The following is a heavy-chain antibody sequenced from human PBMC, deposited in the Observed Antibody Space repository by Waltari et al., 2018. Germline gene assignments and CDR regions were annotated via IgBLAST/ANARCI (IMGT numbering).Heavy chain of an antibody. J-gene: IGHJ4*02. CDR2: INHSGST. Sequence: QVQLQQWGAGLLKPSETLSLTCAVYGGSFRGYYWSWIRQPPGKGLEWIGEINHSGSTNYNPSLKSRVTISVDTSKNQFSLKLSSVTAADTAVYYCARAPGDSSGYDYWGQGTLVTVSS. V-gene: IGHV4-34*01. D-gene: IGHD3-22*01. CDR1: GGSFRGYY. CDR3: ARAPGDSSGYDY.